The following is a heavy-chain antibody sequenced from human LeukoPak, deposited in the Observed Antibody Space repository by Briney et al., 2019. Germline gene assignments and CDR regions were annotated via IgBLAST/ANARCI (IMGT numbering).Heavy chain of an antibody. CDR1: GGSISSYY. V-gene: IGHV4-59*01. D-gene: IGHD3-22*01. Sequence: PSETLSLTCTVSGGSISSYYWSWIRQPPGKGLEWIGYIYYSGSTNYNPSLKSRVTISVDTSKNQFSLKLSSVTAADTAVYYCARTTYYYDSSGYSLRRFDPWGQGTLVTVSS. CDR2: IYYSGST. CDR3: ARTTYYYDSSGYSLRRFDP. J-gene: IGHJ5*02.